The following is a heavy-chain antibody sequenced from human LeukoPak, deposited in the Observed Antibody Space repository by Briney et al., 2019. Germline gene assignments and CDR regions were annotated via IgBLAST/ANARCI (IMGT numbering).Heavy chain of an antibody. D-gene: IGHD5-24*01. Sequence: SQTLSLTCTVSGVSLFSVGYYWSWIRQPPGRGLGGIGYIYYSGTTYYNPSLKSRVTISVDTSNNQFSLKVTSVTAADTAVYYCAKSGDGYNFDYWGQGTLVTVSS. CDR1: GVSLFSVGYY. J-gene: IGHJ4*02. CDR3: AKSGDGYNFDY. CDR2: IYYSGTT. V-gene: IGHV4-31*03.